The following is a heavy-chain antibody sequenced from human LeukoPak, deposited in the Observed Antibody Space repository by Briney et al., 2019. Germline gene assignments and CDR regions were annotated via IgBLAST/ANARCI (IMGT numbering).Heavy chain of an antibody. J-gene: IGHJ4*02. CDR2: ISGSGGST. CDR3: AKEVWRRTVTTPLDY. Sequence: GGSLRLSCAASGFTFRSYAMSWVRQAPGKGLEWVSAISGSGGSTYYADSVKGRFTISRDNSKNTLYLQMNSLRAEDTAVYYCAKEVWRRTVTTPLDYWGQGTLVTVSS. V-gene: IGHV3-23*01. D-gene: IGHD4-17*01. CDR1: GFTFRSYA.